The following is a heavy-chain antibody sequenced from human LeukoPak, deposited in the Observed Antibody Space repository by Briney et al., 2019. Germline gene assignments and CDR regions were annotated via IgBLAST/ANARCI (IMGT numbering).Heavy chain of an antibody. J-gene: IGHJ4*02. CDR1: GFTFSSYG. CDR3: ARDYYDSSGYLY. V-gene: IGHV3-30*19. D-gene: IGHD3-22*01. Sequence: GRSLRLSCAASGFTFSSYGMHWVRQAPGKGLEWVAVISYDGSNKYYADSVKGRFTISRDNSKNTLYLQMNSLRAEDTAVYYCARDYYDSSGYLYWGQGTLVTVSS. CDR2: ISYDGSNK.